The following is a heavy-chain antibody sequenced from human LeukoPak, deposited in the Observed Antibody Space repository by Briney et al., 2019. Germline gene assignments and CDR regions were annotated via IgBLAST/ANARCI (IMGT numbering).Heavy chain of an antibody. CDR2: ISDTGGRT. J-gene: IGHJ4*02. CDR1: GFSFTDSA. CDR3: AKSRAEGMRLRFLSGPFDY. Sequence: GGSLRLSCAASGFSFTDSAVSWVRHSPGEGLRWVSSISDTGGRTYYADSVKGRFAITRDNSRNTVTLQMNSLTPGDTARYYCAKSRAEGMRLRFLSGPFDYWGQGTLATVSS. V-gene: IGHV3-23*01. D-gene: IGHD3-3*01.